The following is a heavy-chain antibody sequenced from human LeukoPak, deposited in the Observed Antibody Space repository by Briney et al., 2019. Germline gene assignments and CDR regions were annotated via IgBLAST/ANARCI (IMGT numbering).Heavy chain of an antibody. Sequence: GGSLRLSCAASGFTFSTYAMNWVRQAPGRGLQWVSVISASGGSTYYADSVKGRFTISRDNSKNTLYLQMDSLRAEDTAVYYCAKELQTARVFDARGQGTLVTVFS. V-gene: IGHV3-23*01. D-gene: IGHD2-15*01. CDR2: ISASGGST. CDR3: AKELQTARVFDA. CDR1: GFTFSTYA. J-gene: IGHJ5*02.